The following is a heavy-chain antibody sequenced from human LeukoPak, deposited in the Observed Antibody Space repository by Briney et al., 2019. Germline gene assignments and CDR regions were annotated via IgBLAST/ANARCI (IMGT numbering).Heavy chain of an antibody. J-gene: IGHJ4*02. CDR2: ISSSGGTI. CDR3: ARVFSGWYRGLDF. V-gene: IGHV3-48*03. Sequence: GGSLRLSCTVSRFTFSSYGMSWVRQTPGKGLEWVSYISSSGGTINYADSVKGRFTISRDNAKNSLYLQMNSLRAEDTAGYYCARVFSGWYRGLDFWGQGILVTVSS. CDR1: RFTFSSYG. D-gene: IGHD6-19*01.